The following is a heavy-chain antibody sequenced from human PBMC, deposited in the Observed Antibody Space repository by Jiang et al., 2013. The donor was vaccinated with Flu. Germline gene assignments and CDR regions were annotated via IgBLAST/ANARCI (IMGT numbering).Heavy chain of an antibody. Sequence: VSYISSSSSTIYYADSVKGRFTISRDNAKNSLYLQMNSLRDEDTAVYYCARDDLYPGAEWLWDAFDIWGQGTMVTVSS. CDR2: ISSSSSTI. CDR3: ARDDLYPGAEWLWDAFDI. D-gene: IGHD3-3*01. J-gene: IGHJ3*02. V-gene: IGHV3-48*02.